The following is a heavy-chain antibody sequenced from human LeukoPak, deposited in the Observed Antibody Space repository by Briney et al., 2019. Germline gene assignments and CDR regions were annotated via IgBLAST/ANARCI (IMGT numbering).Heavy chain of an antibody. D-gene: IGHD2-21*02. J-gene: IGHJ4*02. CDR3: AREEVNCGGDCLDY. Sequence: GGSLRLSCVASGFTFSSYEFNWVRQAPGKGLEWVSYIYSTGSGIYHADSVKGRFTVSRDNAKNSLSLQMNSLRDEDTGVYYCAREEVNCGGDCLDYWGQGSQVTVSS. CDR1: GFTFSSYE. V-gene: IGHV3-48*03. CDR2: IYSTGSGI.